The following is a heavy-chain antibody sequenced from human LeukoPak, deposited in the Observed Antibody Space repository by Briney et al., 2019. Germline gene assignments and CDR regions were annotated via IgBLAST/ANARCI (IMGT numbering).Heavy chain of an antibody. CDR3: ARSHLWSGYYYGEQNWFDP. V-gene: IGHV4-34*01. J-gene: IGHJ5*02. D-gene: IGHD3-3*02. CDR1: GGSFSGYY. CDR2: IKNSGST. Sequence: SETLSLTCAVYGGSFSGYYWSWNRQPPGKGLEWIGEIKNSGSTNNNPSLKSRVTISVDTSKNQFSLKLSSVTAADTAVYYCARSHLWSGYYYGEQNWFDPWGQGTLVTVSS.